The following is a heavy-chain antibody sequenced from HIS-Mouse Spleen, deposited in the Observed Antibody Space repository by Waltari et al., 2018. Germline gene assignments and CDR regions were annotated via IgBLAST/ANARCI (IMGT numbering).Heavy chain of an antibody. D-gene: IGHD7-27*01. J-gene: IGHJ3*02. Sequence: EVQLVQSGGGLVKPGGSLGLSCAASGFTVSIYSMKWVRQAPGKGLEWVSSISSSSSYIYYADSVKGRFTISRDNAKNSLYLQMNSLRAEDTAVYYCARRLLTGDAFDIWGQGTMVTVSS. CDR3: ARRLLTGDAFDI. CDR2: ISSSSSYI. V-gene: IGHV3-21*01. CDR1: GFTVSIYS.